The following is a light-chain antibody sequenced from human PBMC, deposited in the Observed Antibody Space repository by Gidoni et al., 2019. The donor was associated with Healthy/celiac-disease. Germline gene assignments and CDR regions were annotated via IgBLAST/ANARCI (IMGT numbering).Light chain of an antibody. J-gene: IGKJ1*01. CDR2: AAS. Sequence: GGRITITCRASQSVTNYLNWYQQTPGKAPKLLIYAASSLQSGVPSRFSASGSGTDFTLTITSLQPEDFATYYCQQTYSTLWTFXXXTKVDIK. CDR3: QQTYSTLWT. V-gene: IGKV1-39*01. CDR1: QSVTNY.